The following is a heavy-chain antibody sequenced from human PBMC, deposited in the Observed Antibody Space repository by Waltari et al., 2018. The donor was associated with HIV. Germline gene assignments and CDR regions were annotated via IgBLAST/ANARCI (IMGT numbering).Heavy chain of an antibody. CDR1: GGSISSFY. CDR2: FYSSGNA. CDR3: ARANSSTSRYSAFDM. J-gene: IGHJ3*02. V-gene: IGHV4-4*07. D-gene: IGHD2-2*02. Sequence: QVQLQESGPGLVKPSETLSLTCTVSGGSISSFYWSWVRQPAGKGLEWIGRFYSSGNANYNSSLKSRVTLSLDTSKNQFSLNLSSVTAADTAVYYCARANSSTSRYSAFDMWGQGTVVTVSS.